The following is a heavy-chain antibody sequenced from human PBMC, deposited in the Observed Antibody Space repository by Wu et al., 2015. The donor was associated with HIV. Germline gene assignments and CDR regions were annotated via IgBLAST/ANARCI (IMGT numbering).Heavy chain of an antibody. CDR2: ISAYNGNT. D-gene: IGHD3-22*01. J-gene: IGHJ4*02. CDR3: ARVLDYYDSSGYYPLPVY. CDR1: GYTFTSYG. V-gene: IGHV1-18*01. Sequence: QVQLVQSGAEVKKPGASVKVSCKASGYTFTSYGISWVRQAPGQGLEWMGWISAYNGNTNYAQKLQGRVTMTTDTSTSTAYMELRSLRSDDTAVYYCARVLDYYDSSGYYPLPVYWGQGTLVTVSS.